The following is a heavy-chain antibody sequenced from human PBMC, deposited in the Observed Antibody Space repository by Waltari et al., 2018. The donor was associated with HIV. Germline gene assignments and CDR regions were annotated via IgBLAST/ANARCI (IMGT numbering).Heavy chain of an antibody. J-gene: IGHJ6*02. CDR3: ARIGTFPHNYAIDF. CDR2: IKDDGSEK. CDR1: GFTFTNYW. D-gene: IGHD1-26*01. Sequence: EVQLMESGGGLVQSGGSLRLSCAASGFTFTNYWMSWVRQTPGKGLGWVAYIKDDGSEKYYMGSVKGQFTISRDNAKNSMFLQMNSLRAEDTAVYYCARIGTFPHNYAIDFWGQGTTVTVSS. V-gene: IGHV3-7*01.